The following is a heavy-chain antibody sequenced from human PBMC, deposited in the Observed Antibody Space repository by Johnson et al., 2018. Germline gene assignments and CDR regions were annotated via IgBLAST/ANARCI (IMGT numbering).Heavy chain of an antibody. Sequence: VQLVQSGGGVVQPGRSLRLSCAASGFTFSSYGMHWVRQAPGKGLEWVSGISGSGGNTYSADSVKGRFTISRDNSKNTLYLQMNSLRVEDTAVYYCAKVRGLDYYFYMDGWGKGTTVTISS. J-gene: IGHJ6*03. D-gene: IGHD3-16*01. CDR2: ISGSGGNT. CDR1: GFTFSSYG. CDR3: AKVRGLDYYFYMDG. V-gene: IGHV3-23*04.